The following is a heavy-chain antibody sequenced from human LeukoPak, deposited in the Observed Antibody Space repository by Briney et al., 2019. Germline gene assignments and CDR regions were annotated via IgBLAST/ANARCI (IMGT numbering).Heavy chain of an antibody. J-gene: IGHJ6*02. Sequence: ASVKVSCKASGYTFTSYGISWVRQAPGQGLEWMGWISAYNGNTNYAQKLQGRVTMTIDTSTSTAYMELRSLRSDDTAVYYCARDRVEQLVRAYYYYYGMDVWGQGTTVTVSS. V-gene: IGHV1-18*01. CDR3: ARDRVEQLVRAYYYYYGMDV. CDR2: ISAYNGNT. D-gene: IGHD6-13*01. CDR1: GYTFTSYG.